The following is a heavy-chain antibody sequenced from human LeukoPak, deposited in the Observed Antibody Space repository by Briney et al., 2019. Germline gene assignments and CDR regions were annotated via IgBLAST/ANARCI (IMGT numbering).Heavy chain of an antibody. CDR3: ARDTYGSGSYSSFDY. V-gene: IGHV1-46*01. D-gene: IGHD3-10*01. CDR1: GYTFTSYY. CDR2: INLSGGST. Sequence: ASVKVSCKASGYTFTSYYMHWVRQAPGQGLEWMGIINLSGGSTRYAQKFQGRVTMTRDMSTSTVYMELSSLRSEDTAVYYCARDTYGSGSYSSFDYWGQGTLVTVSS. J-gene: IGHJ4*02.